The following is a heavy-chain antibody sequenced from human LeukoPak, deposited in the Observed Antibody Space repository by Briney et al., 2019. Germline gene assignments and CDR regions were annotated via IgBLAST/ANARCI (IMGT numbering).Heavy chain of an antibody. Sequence: GGSLRLSCAASGFTFSSYGMHWVRQAPGKGLEWVAVIWYDGSNKYYADSVKGRFTISRDNSKNTLYLQVNSLRAEDTAVYYCARSKTSSSWYGNWFDPWGQGTLVTVSS. CDR2: IWYDGSNK. D-gene: IGHD6-13*01. CDR1: GFTFSSYG. CDR3: ARSKTSSSWYGNWFDP. V-gene: IGHV3-33*01. J-gene: IGHJ5*02.